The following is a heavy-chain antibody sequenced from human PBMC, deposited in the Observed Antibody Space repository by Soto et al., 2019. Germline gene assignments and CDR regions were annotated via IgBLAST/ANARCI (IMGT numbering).Heavy chain of an antibody. CDR1: GGSISSGGYY. V-gene: IGHV4-31*03. CDR2: IYYSGST. CDR3: ARGPNIVGATIDY. D-gene: IGHD1-26*01. J-gene: IGHJ4*02. Sequence: KPSETLSLTCTVSGGSISSGGYYWSWIRQHPGKGLEWIGYIYYSGSTYYNPSLKSRVTISVDTSKNQFSLKLSSVTAADTAVYYCARGPNIVGATIDYWGQGTLVTVSS.